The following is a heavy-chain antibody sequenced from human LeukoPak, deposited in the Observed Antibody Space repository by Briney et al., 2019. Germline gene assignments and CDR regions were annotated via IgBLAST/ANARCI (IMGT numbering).Heavy chain of an antibody. CDR3: ARGSRYYDSSGYHDY. D-gene: IGHD3-22*01. V-gene: IGHV4-59*01. Sequence: SETLSLTCTVSGGSISSYYWSWIRQPPGKGLVWIGYIYYSGSTNYNPSLKSRVTISVDTSKNQFSLKLSSATAADTAVYYCARGSRYYDSSGYHDYWGQGTLVTVSS. CDR2: IYYSGST. J-gene: IGHJ4*02. CDR1: GGSISSYY.